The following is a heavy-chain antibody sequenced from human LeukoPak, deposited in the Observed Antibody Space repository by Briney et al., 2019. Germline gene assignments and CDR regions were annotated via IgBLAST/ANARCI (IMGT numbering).Heavy chain of an antibody. CDR2: ISSSGSTI. J-gene: IGHJ4*02. CDR1: GFTFSDYY. V-gene: IGHV3-11*04. Sequence: PGGSLRLSCAASGFTFSDYYMSWIRQAPGTGLEWVSYISSSGSTIYYADSVKGRFTISRDNAKNSLYLQMNSLRAEDTAVYYCARGPYCSSTSCYSQVVWGQGTLVTVSS. CDR3: ARGPYCSSTSCYSQVV. D-gene: IGHD2-2*02.